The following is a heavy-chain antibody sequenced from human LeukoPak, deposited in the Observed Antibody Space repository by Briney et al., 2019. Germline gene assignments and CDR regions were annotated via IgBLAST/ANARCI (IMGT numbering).Heavy chain of an antibody. CDR3: ARDVCTAATCNSGAIFDY. CDR1: GGSISGNL. D-gene: IGHD2-15*01. J-gene: IGHJ4*02. V-gene: IGHV4-4*07. CDR2: IYPSGTT. Sequence: SETLSLTCTVSGGSISGNLWSWIRQPAGKGLEWIGRIYPSGTTNYSPSLKSRVTMSVDTSKKHFSLRLSSVTAADTAVYYCARDVCTAATCNSGAIFDYWGQGTLVTVSS.